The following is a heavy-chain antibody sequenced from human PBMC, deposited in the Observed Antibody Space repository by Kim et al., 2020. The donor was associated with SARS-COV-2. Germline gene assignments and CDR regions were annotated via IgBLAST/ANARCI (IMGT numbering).Heavy chain of an antibody. CDR3: ARQIAVAGTVYYYGMDV. J-gene: IGHJ6*02. CDR2: IYPGDSDT. V-gene: IGHV5-51*01. D-gene: IGHD6-19*01. CDR1: GYSFTSYW. Sequence: GESLKISCKGSGYSFTSYWIGWVRQMPGKGLEWMGIIYPGDSDTRYSPSFQGQVTISADKSISTAYLQWSSLKASDTAMYYCARQIAVAGTVYYYGMDVWGQGTTVTVSS.